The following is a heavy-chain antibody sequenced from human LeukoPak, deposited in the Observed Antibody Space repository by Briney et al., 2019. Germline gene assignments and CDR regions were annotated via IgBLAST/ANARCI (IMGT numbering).Heavy chain of an antibody. Sequence: SETLSLTCTVSGGSISSYYWSWLRQPPGKGLEWIGYIYYSGSTNYNPSLKSRVTISVDTSKNQFSLKLSSVTAADTAVYYCASGSSRTSYFDYWGQGTLVTVSS. D-gene: IGHD1-26*01. V-gene: IGHV4-59*01. CDR1: GGSISSYY. CDR3: ASGSSRTSYFDY. J-gene: IGHJ4*02. CDR2: IYYSGST.